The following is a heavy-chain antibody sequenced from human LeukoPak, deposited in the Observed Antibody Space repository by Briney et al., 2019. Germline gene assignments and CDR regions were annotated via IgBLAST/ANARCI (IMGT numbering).Heavy chain of an antibody. J-gene: IGHJ1*01. CDR1: GYTFTGYY. CDR2: INPNSGGT. V-gene: IGHV1-2*02. Sequence: ASVKVSCKASGYTFTGYYMHWVRQAPGKGLGWMGWINPNSGGTNYAQKFQGRVTMTRDTSISTAYMELSRLRSDDTAVYYCARDLDYGGNSGLAEYFQHWGQGTLVTVSS. CDR3: ARDLDYGGNSGLAEYFQH. D-gene: IGHD4-23*01.